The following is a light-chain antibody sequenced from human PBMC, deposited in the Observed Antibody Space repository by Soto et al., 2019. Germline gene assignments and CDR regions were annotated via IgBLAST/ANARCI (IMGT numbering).Light chain of an antibody. Sequence: QSALTQPASVSGSPGQSITISCTGTSSDVGSYNYVSWYQQNPGKAPKLMIYEVSNRPSGVSHRFSGSRSGNTASLTISGLQSEDEADYYCISYTTSNTWVFGGGTKLT. CDR2: EVS. J-gene: IGLJ3*02. CDR3: ISYTTSNTWV. V-gene: IGLV2-14*01. CDR1: SSDVGSYNY.